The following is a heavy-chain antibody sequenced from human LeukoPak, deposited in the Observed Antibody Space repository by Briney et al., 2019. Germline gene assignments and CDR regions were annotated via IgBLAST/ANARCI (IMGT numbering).Heavy chain of an antibody. CDR3: AKETSVVPAATFDY. CDR1: GFTFSSYA. D-gene: IGHD2-2*01. V-gene: IGHV3-23*01. CDR2: ISGSGGNT. J-gene: IGHJ4*02. Sequence: GGSLRLPCAASGFTFSSYAMSWVRQAPGKGLEWVSSISGSGGNTHYADSVKGRFTISRDNSKNTLYLQMNSLRAEDTVVYYCAKETSVVPAATFDYWGQGTLVTVSS.